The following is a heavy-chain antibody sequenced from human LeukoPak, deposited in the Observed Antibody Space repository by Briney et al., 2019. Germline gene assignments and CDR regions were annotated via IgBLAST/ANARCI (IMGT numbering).Heavy chain of an antibody. J-gene: IGHJ6*03. Sequence: ASVKVSCKASGYTFTSYGISWVRQAPGQGLEWMGWISAYNGNTNYAQKLQGRVTMTTDTSTSTAYMELRSLRSDDTAVYYCARGVQTTGQGRDYYYYYMDVWGKGTTVTVSS. CDR3: ARGVQTTGQGRDYYYYYMDV. CDR1: GYTFTSYG. CDR2: ISAYNGNT. V-gene: IGHV1-18*01. D-gene: IGHD4-17*01.